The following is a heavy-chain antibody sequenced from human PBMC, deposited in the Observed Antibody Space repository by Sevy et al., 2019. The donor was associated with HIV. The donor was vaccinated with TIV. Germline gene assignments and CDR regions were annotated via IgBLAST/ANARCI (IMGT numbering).Heavy chain of an antibody. Sequence: ASVKVSCKVFGYSLSKLSMHWVRQAPGKGLEWMGSLDPGNGEITYAQTLQGRVTMTGDTSTDTAYMELSGLTSEDTATYYCATVGLGYYCGSSYYQGGWFDPWGQGTLVTVSS. D-gene: IGHD2-15*01. CDR2: LDPGNGEI. CDR1: GYSLSKLS. J-gene: IGHJ5*02. CDR3: ATVGLGYYCGSSYYQGGWFDP. V-gene: IGHV1-24*01.